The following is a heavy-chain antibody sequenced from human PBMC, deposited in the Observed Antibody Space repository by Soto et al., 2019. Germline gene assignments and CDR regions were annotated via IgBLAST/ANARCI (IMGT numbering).Heavy chain of an antibody. Sequence: SETLSLTCTVSGGSISSGGYYWSWIRQHPGKGLEWIGYIYYSGSTYYNPSLKSRVTISVDTSKNQFSLKLSSVTAADTAVYYCARTAFSWFGEFWFDPWGQGTLVTVSS. V-gene: IGHV4-31*03. J-gene: IGHJ5*02. CDR1: GGSISSGGYY. D-gene: IGHD3-10*01. CDR2: IYYSGST. CDR3: ARTAFSWFGEFWFDP.